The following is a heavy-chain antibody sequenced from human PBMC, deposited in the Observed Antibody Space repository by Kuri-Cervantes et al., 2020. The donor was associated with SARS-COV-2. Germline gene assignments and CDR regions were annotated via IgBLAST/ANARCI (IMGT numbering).Heavy chain of an antibody. J-gene: IGHJ6*02. CDR1: GYSFTDYW. CDR2: IDPSDSYT. V-gene: IGHV5-10-1*01. CDR3: VRLFPTSQYFPYGMDN. Sequence: GSLRLSCKGSGYSFTDYWISWVRQMPGKGLEWMGRIDPSDSYTNYSPSFQGHVTISADRSINSVYMPWNSLKASDTGIYYCVRLFPTSQYFPYGMDNWGLGTTVTVSS. D-gene: IGHD1-26*01.